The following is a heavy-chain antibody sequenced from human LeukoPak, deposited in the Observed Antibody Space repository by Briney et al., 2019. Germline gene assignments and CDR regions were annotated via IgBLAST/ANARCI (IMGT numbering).Heavy chain of an antibody. CDR2: INHGEST. J-gene: IGHJ4*02. D-gene: IGHD2-21*01. V-gene: IGHV4-34*01. CDR1: GGSFSGYY. CDR3: ARDSPTDCGRNTCFDY. Sequence: PSETLSLTCAVSGGSFSGYYWYWIRHPPREGLEWIWEINHGESTNYNPSLKSRATLSVDTSKNQISLTLTSVTAADTAVYYCARDSPTDCGRNTCFDYWGQGNLVTVSS.